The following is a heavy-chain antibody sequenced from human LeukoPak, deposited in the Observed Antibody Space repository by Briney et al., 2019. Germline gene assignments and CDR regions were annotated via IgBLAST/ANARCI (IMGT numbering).Heavy chain of an antibody. V-gene: IGHV4-30-4*01. CDR3: ARDQLSSWFYY. CDR2: YHSGNT. D-gene: IGHD6-13*01. CDR1: GASINSDNHY. Sequence: SQTLSLTCTVSGASINSDNHYWSWIRQSPGKGLEWLGCYHSGNTDYSPSLKSRVTMSVDTSKNQFSLKVNSVTAADTAVYYCARDQLSSWFYYWGQGTLVTVSS. J-gene: IGHJ4*02.